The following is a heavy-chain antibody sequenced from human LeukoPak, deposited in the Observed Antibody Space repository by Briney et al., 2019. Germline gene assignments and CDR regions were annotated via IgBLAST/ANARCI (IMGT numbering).Heavy chain of an antibody. CDR1: GGSISSGSYY. D-gene: IGHD4-11*01. J-gene: IGHJ4*02. CDR3: ARSYAVTLYYFDY. V-gene: IGHV4-61*02. Sequence: SSETLSLTCTVSGGSISSGSYYWSWIRQPGGKGLEWIGRIYTSGSTNYNPSLKSRVTISVDTSKNQFSLKLSPVTAADTAVYYCARSYAVTLYYFDYWGQGTLVTVSS. CDR2: IYTSGST.